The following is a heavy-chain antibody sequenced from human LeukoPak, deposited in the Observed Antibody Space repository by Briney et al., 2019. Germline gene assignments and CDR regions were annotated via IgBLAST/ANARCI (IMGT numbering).Heavy chain of an antibody. D-gene: IGHD3-22*01. CDR1: GFAFGHYT. CDR2: ISWDGGNT. Sequence: GGSLRLSCAASGFAFGHYTMHWVRQAPGKGLEWVSLISWDGGNTYYADSVKGRFTISRDNAKNSLYLQMNSLRAEDTAVYYCARTEGDSSSRASYYFDYWGQGTLVTVSS. V-gene: IGHV3-43*01. J-gene: IGHJ4*02. CDR3: ARTEGDSSSRASYYFDY.